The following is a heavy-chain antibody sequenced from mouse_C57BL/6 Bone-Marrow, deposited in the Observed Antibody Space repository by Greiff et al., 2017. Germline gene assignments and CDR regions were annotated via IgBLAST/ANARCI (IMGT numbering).Heavy chain of an antibody. Sequence: EVKLVESEGGLVQPGSSMKLSCTASGFTFSDYYMAWVRQVPEKGLEWVANINYDGSSTYYLDSLKSRFIISRDNAKNILYLQMSSLKSEDTATYYGARAPYYGSSSYWYFDVWGTGTTVTVSS. CDR1: GFTFSDYY. CDR3: ARAPYYGSSSYWYFDV. J-gene: IGHJ1*03. CDR2: INYDGSST. D-gene: IGHD1-1*01. V-gene: IGHV5-16*01.